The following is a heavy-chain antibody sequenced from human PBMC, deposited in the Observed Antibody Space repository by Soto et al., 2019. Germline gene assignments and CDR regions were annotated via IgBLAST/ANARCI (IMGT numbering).Heavy chain of an antibody. CDR2: INPNSGGT. CDR1: GYTFTGYY. J-gene: IGHJ6*02. D-gene: IGHD3-22*01. Sequence: QVQLVQSGAEVKKPGASVKVSCKASGYTFTGYYMHWVRQAPGQGLEWMGWINPNSGGTNYAQKFQGRVTMTRDTSIRTAYMELSRLRSDDTAVYYCARERDTYYYDSSGYPAGYYYYGMDVWGQGTTVTVSS. V-gene: IGHV1-2*02. CDR3: ARERDTYYYDSSGYPAGYYYYGMDV.